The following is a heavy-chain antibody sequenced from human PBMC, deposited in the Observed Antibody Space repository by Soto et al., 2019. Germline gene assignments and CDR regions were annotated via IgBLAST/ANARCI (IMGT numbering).Heavy chain of an antibody. CDR1: GFTVSSNY. J-gene: IGHJ4*02. CDR3: ARDPPDYGGNSGDDY. D-gene: IGHD4-17*01. Sequence: EVQLVESGGGLIQPGGSLRLSCAASGFTVSSNYMSWVRQAPGKGLEWVSVIYSGGSTYYADSVKGRFTISRDNSKNTLYLQMNSLRAEDTAVYYCARDPPDYGGNSGDDYWGQGTLVTVSS. CDR2: IYSGGST. V-gene: IGHV3-53*01.